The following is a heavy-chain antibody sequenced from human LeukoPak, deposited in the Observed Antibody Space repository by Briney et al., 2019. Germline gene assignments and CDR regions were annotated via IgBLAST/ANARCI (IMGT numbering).Heavy chain of an antibody. CDR1: GGSFSGYY. D-gene: IGHD2-15*01. CDR2: INHSGST. CDR3: ARYCSGGSCYFHYYYGMDV. J-gene: IGHJ6*02. V-gene: IGHV4-34*01. Sequence: SETLCLTCAVYGGSFSGYYWSWIRQPPGKGLEWIGEINHSGSTNYNPSLKSRVTISVDTSKNQFSLKLSSVTAADTAVYYCARYCSGGSCYFHYYYGMDVWGQGTTVTVSS.